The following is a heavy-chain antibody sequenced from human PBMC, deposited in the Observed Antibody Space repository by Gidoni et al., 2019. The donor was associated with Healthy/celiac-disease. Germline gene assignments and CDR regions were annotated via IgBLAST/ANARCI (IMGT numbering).Heavy chain of an antibody. D-gene: IGHD3-16*01. CDR2: FDPEDGET. Sequence: QVQLVQSGAEVKKPGASVKVSCQVSGYTPTELSMHWGRQAPGKGLEWMGGFDPEDGETNYARKVQGRVTMTEDTSTVTAYMELSSLRSEDTAVYYCATEASFGSVRPRDRLVTWFDPWGQGTLVTVSS. J-gene: IGHJ5*02. CDR1: GYTPTELS. V-gene: IGHV1-24*01. CDR3: ATEASFGSVRPRDRLVTWFDP.